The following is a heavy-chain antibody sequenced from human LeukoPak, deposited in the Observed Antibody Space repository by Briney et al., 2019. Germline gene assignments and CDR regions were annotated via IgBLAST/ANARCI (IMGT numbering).Heavy chain of an antibody. CDR1: GGSISSYY. D-gene: IGHD3-22*01. CDR2: TYYSGST. J-gene: IGHJ3*02. V-gene: IGHV4-59*01. Sequence: SETLSLTCTVSGGSISSYYWSWIRQPPGKGLEWLGYTYYSGSTNYNPSLKSRVTISVDTSKNQFSLKLSSVTAADTAVYYCARDRDLDSSAAFDIWGQGTMVTVSS. CDR3: ARDRDLDSSAAFDI.